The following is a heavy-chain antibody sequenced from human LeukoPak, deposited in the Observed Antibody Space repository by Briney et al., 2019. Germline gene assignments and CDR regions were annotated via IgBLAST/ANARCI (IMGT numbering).Heavy chain of an antibody. V-gene: IGHV3-21*06. CDR3: ARLHGHGFDP. Sequence: GGSLRLSCAASGFAFNTYTMNWVRQAPGKGLEWVSAITGSTKYIPSNIYYADAVQGRFTISRDDAKNLVYLQMNSLRAEDTAVYYCARLHGHGFDPWGQGTLVTVSS. CDR2: ITGSTKYI. CDR1: GFAFNTYT. J-gene: IGHJ5*02. D-gene: IGHD2-8*01.